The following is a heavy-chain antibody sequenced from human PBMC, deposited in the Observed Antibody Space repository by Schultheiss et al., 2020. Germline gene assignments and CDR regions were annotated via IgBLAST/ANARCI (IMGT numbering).Heavy chain of an antibody. D-gene: IGHD6-19*01. CDR3: ARVSSGWSGYFDY. Sequence: GGSLRLSCEASGFTLTTYSMNWVRQAPGKGLEWVSVIYSGGSTYYADSVKGRFTISRDNSKNTLYLQMNSLRAEDTAVYYCARVSSGWSGYFDYWGQGTLVTVPQ. CDR2: IYSGGST. J-gene: IGHJ4*02. CDR1: GFTLTTYS. V-gene: IGHV3-66*01.